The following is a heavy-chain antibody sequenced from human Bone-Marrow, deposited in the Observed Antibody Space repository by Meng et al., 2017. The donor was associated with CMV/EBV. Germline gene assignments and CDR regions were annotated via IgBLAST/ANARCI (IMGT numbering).Heavy chain of an antibody. CDR3: ATAAGTSYYYYGMDV. V-gene: IGHV3-30*19. Sequence: GGSLRLSCAASGFSFSINGMHWVRQAPGKGLEWVAVISYDGSNKYYADSVKGRFTISRDNSKNTLYLQMNSLRAEDTAMYYCATAAGTSYYYYGMDVWGQGTTVTVSS. CDR2: ISYDGSNK. J-gene: IGHJ6*02. CDR1: GFSFSING. D-gene: IGHD6-13*01.